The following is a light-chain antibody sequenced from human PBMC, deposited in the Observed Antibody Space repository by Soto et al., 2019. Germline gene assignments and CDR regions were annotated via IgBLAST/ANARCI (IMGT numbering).Light chain of an antibody. CDR3: PQYDILPIT. Sequence: DIQMTQSPSSLFASVGDRATITCQATQDINIYLNWYQQKPGKAPNLLIYDASNLEIGVPSRFSGSGSGTHFTFTSSSLQTEDIGTYYCPQYDILPITFGRGTRLEIK. V-gene: IGKV1-33*01. J-gene: IGKJ5*01. CDR1: QDINIY. CDR2: DAS.